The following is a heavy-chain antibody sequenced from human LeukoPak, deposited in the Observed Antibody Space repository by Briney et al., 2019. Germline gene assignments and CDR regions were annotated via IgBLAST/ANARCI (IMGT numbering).Heavy chain of an antibody. CDR2: INSDGSST. Sequence: GGSLRLSCAASGFTFSSYWMHWVRQAPGKGLVWVSRINSDGSSTSYADSVKGRFTISRDNAKNTLYLQMNSLRAEDTAVYYCARGPRYCSGGSCYCFYWGQGTLVTVS. V-gene: IGHV3-74*01. CDR3: ARGPRYCSGGSCYCFY. D-gene: IGHD2-15*01. J-gene: IGHJ4*02. CDR1: GFTFSSYW.